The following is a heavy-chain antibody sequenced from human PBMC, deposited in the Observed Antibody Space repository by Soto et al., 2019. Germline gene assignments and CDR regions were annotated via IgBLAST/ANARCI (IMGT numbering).Heavy chain of an antibody. V-gene: IGHV1-46*01. CDR1: GYTFTSYY. Sequence: ASVKVSCKASGYTFTSYYMHWVRQAPGQGLEWMGIINPSGGSTSYAQKFQGRVTMTRDTSTSTVYMELSSLRSEDTAVYYWARDGGGLYGGNSGWYYYYGMDVWGQGTTVTVSS. CDR3: ARDGGGLYGGNSGWYYYYGMDV. D-gene: IGHD2-21*02. CDR2: INPSGGST. J-gene: IGHJ6*02.